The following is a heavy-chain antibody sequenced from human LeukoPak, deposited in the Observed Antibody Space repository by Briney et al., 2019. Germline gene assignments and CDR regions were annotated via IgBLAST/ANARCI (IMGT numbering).Heavy chain of an antibody. CDR1: GYTFTSYY. CDR2: INPSGGST. CDR3: AREDLQEIGLADY. V-gene: IGHV1-46*01. Sequence: ASVKVSCKASGYTFTSYYMLWVRQAPGQGLEWMGIINPSGGSTSYAQKFQGRVTMTRDMSTSTVYMELSSLRSEDTAVYYCAREDLQEIGLADYWGQGTLVTVSS. J-gene: IGHJ4*02. D-gene: IGHD3-22*01.